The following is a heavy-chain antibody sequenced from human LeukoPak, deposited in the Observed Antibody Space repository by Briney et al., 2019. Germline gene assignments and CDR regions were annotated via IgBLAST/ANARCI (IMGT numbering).Heavy chain of an antibody. J-gene: IGHJ4*02. CDR3: ARLEDTAMVDY. V-gene: IGHV4-31*03. D-gene: IGHD5-18*01. CDR2: IYYSGST. Sequence: SETLSLTCTVSGGSISSGAYYWNWIRQHPGKGLECIGYIYYSGSTYYNPSLKSRVTISVDRSKNQFSLKLSSVTAADTAVYYCARLEDTAMVDYWGQGTLVTVSS. CDR1: GGSISSGAYY.